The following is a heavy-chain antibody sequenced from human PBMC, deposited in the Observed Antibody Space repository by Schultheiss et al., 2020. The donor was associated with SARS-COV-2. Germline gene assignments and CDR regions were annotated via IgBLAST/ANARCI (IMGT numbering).Heavy chain of an antibody. CDR3: ARVARRGSSSSAFDY. J-gene: IGHJ4*02. V-gene: IGHV1-18*01. D-gene: IGHD6-6*01. Sequence: ASLKVSCKASGYTFTSFGISWVRQAPGQGLEWMGWISTYNGHTNYAQKVQGRVTITTDRSTSTGYMELRSLRSDDTAVYYCARVARRGSSSSAFDYWGQGTLVTVSS. CDR1: GYTFTSFG. CDR2: ISTYNGHT.